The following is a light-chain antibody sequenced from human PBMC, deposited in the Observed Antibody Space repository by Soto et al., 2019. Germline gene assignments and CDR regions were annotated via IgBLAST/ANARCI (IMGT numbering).Light chain of an antibody. Sequence: QSVLTQPASVSGSPGQSITISCTGTSSDVGAYNYVSWYQQHPGTAPKLMIYDVTNRPSGISNRFSGSKSGNTASLIISGLQAEDEDDYSCSSYTTTRPRVFGTGTKLTVL. V-gene: IGLV2-14*03. J-gene: IGLJ1*01. CDR3: SSYTTTRPRV. CDR2: DVT. CDR1: SSDVGAYNY.